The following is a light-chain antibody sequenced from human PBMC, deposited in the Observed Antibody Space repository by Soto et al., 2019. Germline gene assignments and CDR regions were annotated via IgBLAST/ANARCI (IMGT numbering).Light chain of an antibody. J-gene: IGKJ4*01. CDR1: QAFTNT. CDR3: QQYRTYPT. V-gene: IGKV1-13*02. CDR2: DAS. Sequence: AIQLTQTPSSLSASVGDSVTITCRASQAFTNTLAWYQQKPGKAPQLLIYDASSLEGGVPSRFSGSGSGTDFILTISGLQPEDFATYHCQQYRTYPTFGGGTRVEIK.